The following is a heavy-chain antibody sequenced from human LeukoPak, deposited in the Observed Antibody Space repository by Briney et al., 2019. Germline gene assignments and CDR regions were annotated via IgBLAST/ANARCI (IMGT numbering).Heavy chain of an antibody. D-gene: IGHD3-10*01. Sequence: SVKVSCKASGGTFSSYAISWVRQAPGQGLEWMGGIIPIFGTANYAQKFQGRVTITADESTSTAYMELSSLRSEDTAVYYCARYYGSGSYYNPGPFDYWGQGTLVTVSS. CDR2: IIPIFGTA. CDR1: GGTFSSYA. CDR3: ARYYGSGSYYNPGPFDY. J-gene: IGHJ4*02. V-gene: IGHV1-69*13.